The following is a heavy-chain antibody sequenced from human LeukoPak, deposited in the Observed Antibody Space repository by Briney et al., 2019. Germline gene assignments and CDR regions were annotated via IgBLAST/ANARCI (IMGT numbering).Heavy chain of an antibody. V-gene: IGHV3-23*01. J-gene: IGHJ6*02. CDR2: ISGSGGST. CDR1: GFTFSSYA. Sequence: PGGSLRLSCAASGFTFSSYAMSWVRQAPGKGLEWVSAISGSGGSTDYADSVKGRFTISRDNSKNTLYLQMNSLRAEDTALYYCAKGPTSPLLWVGELSDNYYYGIDVWGQGTTVTVPS. D-gene: IGHD3-10*01. CDR3: AKGPTSPLLWVGELSDNYYYGIDV.